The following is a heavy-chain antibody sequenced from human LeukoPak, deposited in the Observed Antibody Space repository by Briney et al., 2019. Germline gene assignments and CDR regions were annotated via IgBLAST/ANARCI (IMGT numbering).Heavy chain of an antibody. CDR3: AKQAGRGYDSLFDY. J-gene: IGHJ4*02. V-gene: IGHV3-23*01. CDR1: GFTFSSYA. Sequence: PGGSLRLSCAASGFTFSSYAMSWVRQAPGHGLAWVSAISGSGGSTYYADSVKGRFTISRDNSKNTLYLQMNSLRAEDTAVYYCAKQAGRGYDSLFDYWGQGTLVTVSS. CDR2: ISGSGGST. D-gene: IGHD5-12*01.